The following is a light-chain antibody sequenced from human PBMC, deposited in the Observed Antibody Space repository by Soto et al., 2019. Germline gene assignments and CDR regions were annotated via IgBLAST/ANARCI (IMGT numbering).Light chain of an antibody. J-gene: IGLJ2*01. Sequence: QSVLTQPASVSGSPGQSITISCTGTSSDVGGYNYVSWYQQHPGKDPKLMIYDVSNRPSGVSNRFSGSKSGNTASLTISGLQAEDEADYYCSSYTSSSTLVVFGGGTQLPVL. CDR3: SSYTSSSTLVV. CDR1: SSDVGGYNY. V-gene: IGLV2-14*01. CDR2: DVS.